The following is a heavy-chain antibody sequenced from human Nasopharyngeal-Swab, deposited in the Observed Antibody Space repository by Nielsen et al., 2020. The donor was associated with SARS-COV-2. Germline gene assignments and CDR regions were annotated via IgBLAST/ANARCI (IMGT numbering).Heavy chain of an antibody. CDR3: ATLCSSWYEYYFDY. J-gene: IGHJ4*02. CDR2: IYYGGST. CDR1: GGSISSSTYY. D-gene: IGHD6-13*01. Sequence: SDTLSLTCTVSGGSISSSTYYWAWIRQPPGKGLEWIGSIYYGGSTYYNPSLKSRVPISVDTSKNQFSLKLSSVTAADTAVYYCATLCSSWYEYYFDYWGQGTLVTVSS. V-gene: IGHV4-39*01.